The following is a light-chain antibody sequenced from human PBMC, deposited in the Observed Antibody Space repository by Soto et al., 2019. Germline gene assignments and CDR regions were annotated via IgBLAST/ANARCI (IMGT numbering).Light chain of an antibody. J-gene: IGKJ5*01. CDR3: QQYGSSPLT. CDR2: GTS. V-gene: IGKV3-15*01. CDR1: QSVSSN. Sequence: EIVMTQSPATLSVSPGERATLSCRASQSVSSNLAWYQQKPGQAPRLLIYGTSIRATGIPARFSGSGSGAEFTLTISSLEPEDFAVYYCQQYGSSPLTFGRGTRLEIK.